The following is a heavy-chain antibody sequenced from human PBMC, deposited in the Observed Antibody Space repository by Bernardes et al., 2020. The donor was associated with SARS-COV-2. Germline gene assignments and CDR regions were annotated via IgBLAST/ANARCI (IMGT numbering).Heavy chain of an antibody. J-gene: IGHJ4*02. CDR2: ISWNSGSI. V-gene: IGHV3-9*01. CDR1: GFTFDDYA. CDR3: AKDHLETFDWLSG. Sequence: GGSLRLSCAASGFTFDDYAMHWVRQAPGKGLEWVSGISWNSGSIGYADSVKGRFTISRDNAKNSLYLQMNSLRAEDTALCYCAKDHLETFDWLSGWGQGTLVTVSS. D-gene: IGHD3-9*01.